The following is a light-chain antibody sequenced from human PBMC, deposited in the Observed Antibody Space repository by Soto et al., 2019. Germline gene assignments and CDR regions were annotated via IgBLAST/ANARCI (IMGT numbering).Light chain of an antibody. J-gene: IGLJ2*01. CDR3: QSYDNSLSGPVV. V-gene: IGLV1-40*01. Sequence: QSALTQPPSVSGAPGQRVTISCTESSSNIEAGYDVHWYQQLPGTAPKLLIYANSNRPSGVPDRFSGSKSGTSASLAITGLQAEDEADYYCQSYDNSLSGPVVFGGGTKLTVL. CDR1: SSNIEAGYD. CDR2: ANS.